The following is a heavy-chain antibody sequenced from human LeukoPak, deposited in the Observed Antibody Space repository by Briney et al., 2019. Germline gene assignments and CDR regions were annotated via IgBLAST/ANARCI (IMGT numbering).Heavy chain of an antibody. V-gene: IGHV1-58*02. Sequence: SVKVSCKASGSTFTSSAMQWVRQARGQRLELIGWIVVGSGNTNYAQGFQERVTITRDMSTSTAYMELSSLRSEDTAVYYCAAESPNSSGWYDYWGQGTLVTVSS. J-gene: IGHJ4*02. D-gene: IGHD6-19*01. CDR1: GSTFTSSA. CDR2: IVVGSGNT. CDR3: AAESPNSSGWYDY.